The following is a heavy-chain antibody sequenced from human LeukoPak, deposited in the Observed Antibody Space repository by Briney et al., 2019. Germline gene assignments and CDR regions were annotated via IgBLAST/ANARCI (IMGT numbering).Heavy chain of an antibody. J-gene: IGHJ4*02. D-gene: IGHD3-3*01. CDR1: GFTFSSYW. CDR3: ARDSTTVFGVVFTYFDY. V-gene: IGHV3-74*01. CDR2: INSDGSST. Sequence: GGSLRLSCAASGFTFSSYWMHWVRQAPGKGLVWVSRINSDGSSTSYADSVKGRFTISRDNAKKSLFLQMNSLRAEDTALYYCARDSTTVFGVVFTYFDYWGQGILVTVSS.